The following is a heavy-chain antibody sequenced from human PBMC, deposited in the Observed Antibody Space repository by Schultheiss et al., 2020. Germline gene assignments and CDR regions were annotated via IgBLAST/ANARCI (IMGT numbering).Heavy chain of an antibody. CDR2: ISYDGSNK. Sequence: GGSLRLSCAASGFTFSSYAMHWVRQAPGKGLEWVAVISYDGSNKYYADSVKGRFTISRDNSKNTLYLQMNSLRAEDTAVYYCARGRISVALATFDSWGQGTLVTVSS. D-gene: IGHD6-19*01. V-gene: IGHV3-30-3*01. J-gene: IGHJ4*02. CDR1: GFTFSSYA. CDR3: ARGRISVALATFDS.